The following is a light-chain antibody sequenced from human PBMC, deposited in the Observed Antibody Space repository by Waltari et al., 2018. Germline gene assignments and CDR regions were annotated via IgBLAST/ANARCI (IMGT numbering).Light chain of an antibody. V-gene: IGLV4-69*01. Sequence: QLVLTQSPSASASLGASVKLTCTLSSGPSSFVIAWLQQQPEKGPRYLMKVDSDGSHSKGDGIPDRFSGSSSGAERYLTISSLQSEDEADYYCQTWGTGIRVFGGGTKLTVL. CDR3: QTWGTGIRV. CDR1: SGPSSFV. CDR2: VDSDGSH. J-gene: IGLJ3*02.